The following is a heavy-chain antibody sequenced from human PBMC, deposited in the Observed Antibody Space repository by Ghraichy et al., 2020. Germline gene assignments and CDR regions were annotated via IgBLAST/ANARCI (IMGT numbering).Heavy chain of an antibody. V-gene: IGHV6-1*01. D-gene: IGHD6-6*01. J-gene: IGHJ4*02. CDR1: GDSVSTNSAA. CDR2: TYYRSRWYN. Sequence: SQTLTLTCVISGDSVSTNSAAWNWIRQSPSRGLEWLGRTYYRSRWYNDYVVAVKSRIIINPDTSKNQFSLQLNSVTPEDTAVYYCAREGSSSFDYWGQGTLVIVSS. CDR3: AREGSSSFDY.